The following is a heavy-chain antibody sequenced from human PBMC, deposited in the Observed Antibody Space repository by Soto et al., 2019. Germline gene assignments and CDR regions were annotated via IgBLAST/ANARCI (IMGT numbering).Heavy chain of an antibody. D-gene: IGHD3-3*01. Sequence: ASVKVSCKASGYTFTSYGISWVRQAPGQGLEWMGWISAYNGNTNYAQKLQGRVTMTTDTSTSTAYMELRSLRSGGTAVYYCARCPNFGVVTPFAYWGQGTLVTVSS. V-gene: IGHV1-18*04. CDR3: ARCPNFGVVTPFAY. CDR1: GYTFTSYG. J-gene: IGHJ4*02. CDR2: ISAYNGNT.